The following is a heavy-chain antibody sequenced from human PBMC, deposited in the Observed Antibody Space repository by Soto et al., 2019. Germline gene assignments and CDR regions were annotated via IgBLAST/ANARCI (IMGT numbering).Heavy chain of an antibody. J-gene: IGHJ1*01. V-gene: IGHV1-69*02. CDR2: IIPILGIA. CDR3: AVVVVVAATDFQH. Sequence: QVQLVQSGAEVKKPGSSVKVSCKASGGTFSSYTISWVRQAPGQGLEWLGRIIPILGIANYAQKFQGRVTITADKSTSTAYMELSSVRSEDTAVYYCAVVVVVAATDFQHWGQGTLVTVSS. CDR1: GGTFSSYT. D-gene: IGHD2-15*01.